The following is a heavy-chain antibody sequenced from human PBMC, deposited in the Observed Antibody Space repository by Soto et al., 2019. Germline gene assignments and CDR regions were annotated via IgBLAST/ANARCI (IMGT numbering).Heavy chain of an antibody. V-gene: IGHV3-9*01. CDR3: AKDKAEQWLGAFDI. CDR2: ISWNSGSI. J-gene: IGHJ3*02. CDR1: GFTFDDYA. Sequence: ESGGGLVQPGRSLRLSCAASGFTFDDYAMHWVRQAPGKGLEWVSGISWNSGSIGYADSVKGRFTISRDNAKNSLYLQMNSLRAEDTALYYCAKDKAEQWLGAFDIWGQGTMVTVSS. D-gene: IGHD6-19*01.